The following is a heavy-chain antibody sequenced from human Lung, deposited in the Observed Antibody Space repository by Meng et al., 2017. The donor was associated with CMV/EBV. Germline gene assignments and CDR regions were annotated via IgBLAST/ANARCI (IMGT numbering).Heavy chain of an antibody. Sequence: SETLSLXCAVYGGSFSGYYWSWIRQPPGKGLEWIGEINHSGSTNYNPSLKSRVTISVDTSKNQFSLKLSSVTAADTAVYYCARGGFTYDFWSGYDFDYWGERXVVSVS. J-gene: IGHJ4*02. CDR3: ARGGFTYDFWSGYDFDY. V-gene: IGHV4-34*01. CDR2: INHSGST. CDR1: GGSFSGYY. D-gene: IGHD3-3*01.